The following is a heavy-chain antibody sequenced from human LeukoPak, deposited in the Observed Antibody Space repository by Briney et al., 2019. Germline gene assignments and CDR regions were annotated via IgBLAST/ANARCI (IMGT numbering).Heavy chain of an antibody. J-gene: IGHJ5*02. CDR3: ARGWYYGSGSYYKRGIGWFGP. V-gene: IGHV4-34*01. Sequence: SETLSLTCAVYGGSFSGYYWSWIRQPPGKGLEWIGEINHSGSTNYNPSLKSRVTISVDTSKNQFSLKLSSVTAADTAVYYCARGWYYGSGSYYKRGIGWFGPWGQGTLVTVSS. CDR2: INHSGST. D-gene: IGHD3-10*01. CDR1: GGSFSGYY.